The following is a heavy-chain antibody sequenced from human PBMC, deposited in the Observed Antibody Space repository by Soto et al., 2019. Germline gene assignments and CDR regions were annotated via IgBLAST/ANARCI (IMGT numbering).Heavy chain of an antibody. Sequence: QVQLVESGGGVVQPGRSLRLSCEASGFTFSRYGMHWVRQAPGKGLEWVAVLSYDGTNKYTSDSVKGRFIISRDNSKNTLYLQMNSLRTEDTAVYYCAKDHYCTNGVCYPYYFHHWGRGTLVTVSS. CDR1: GFTFSRYG. CDR3: AKDHYCTNGVCYPYYFHH. CDR2: LSYDGTNK. D-gene: IGHD2-8*01. J-gene: IGHJ4*02. V-gene: IGHV3-30*18.